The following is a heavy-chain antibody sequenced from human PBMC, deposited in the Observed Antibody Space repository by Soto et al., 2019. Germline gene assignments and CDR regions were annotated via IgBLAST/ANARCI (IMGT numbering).Heavy chain of an antibody. J-gene: IGHJ4*02. CDR3: TADLPSVTGPSDY. V-gene: IGHV3-15*07. Sequence: GGSLRLSCAASGFTFSNAWMNWVRQAPGKGLEWVGHVKSKAGGGTTDYAAPVKGRFTISRDDSKNTLYLQMNSLKTEDTAVYYCTADLPSVTGPSDYWGQGTLVTVSS. D-gene: IGHD6-19*01. CDR2: VKSKAGGGTT. CDR1: GFTFSNAW.